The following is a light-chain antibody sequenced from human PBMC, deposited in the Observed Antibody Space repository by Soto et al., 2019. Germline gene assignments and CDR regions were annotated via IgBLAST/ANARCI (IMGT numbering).Light chain of an antibody. CDR2: GAS. CDR3: LHYNNGPR. CDR1: QTINNN. V-gene: IGKV3-15*01. J-gene: IGKJ1*01. Sequence: ETVMTQSPVTLSVSPGEGATLSCRASQTINNNVAWYQQKPGQAPRLLIYGASRRATGVPARFSGSGSGTEFTLTSSILQSEDLAVYYCLHYNNGPRFGQGTKVDNK.